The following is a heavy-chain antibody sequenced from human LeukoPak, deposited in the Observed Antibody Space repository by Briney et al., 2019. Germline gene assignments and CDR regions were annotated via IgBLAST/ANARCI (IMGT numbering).Heavy chain of an antibody. D-gene: IGHD2-2*01. CDR2: MNPNSGNT. V-gene: IGHV1-8*01. CDR3: ARSVVPAAISVIYYYYYYMDV. J-gene: IGHJ6*03. CDR1: GYTFTSYD. Sequence: ASVKVSCKASGYTFTSYDINWVRQATGQGLEWMGWMNPNSGNTGYAQKFQGRVTMTRNTSISTAYMELSSLRSEDTAVYYCARSVVPAAISVIYYYYYYMDVWGKGTTVTISS.